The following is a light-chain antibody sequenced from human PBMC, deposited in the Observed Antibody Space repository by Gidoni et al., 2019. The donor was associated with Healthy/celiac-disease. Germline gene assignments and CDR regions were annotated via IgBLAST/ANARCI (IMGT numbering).Light chain of an antibody. CDR2: DAS. CDR1: QSISSW. J-gene: IGKJ4*01. Sequence: DIQMTQSPSTMSASVGDRVTITCRASQSISSWLAWYQQKPGKGPKLLIYDASSLESGVPSRFSVSGSGTEFTLTISSLQPDDCATYYCQQYNSYPLTFGGGTKVEIK. CDR3: QQYNSYPLT. V-gene: IGKV1-5*01.